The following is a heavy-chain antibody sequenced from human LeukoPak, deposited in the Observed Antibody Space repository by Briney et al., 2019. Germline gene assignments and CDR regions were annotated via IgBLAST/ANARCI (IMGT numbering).Heavy chain of an antibody. Sequence: PGGSLRLSCAASGFPFDDYGMSWVRQVPGKGLEWVSAINWNGGSTGYADSVKGRFTISRDNSKNTLYLEMNSLRAEDTAVYFCATRPASETYYAVFDYWGQGTLVTVPS. V-gene: IGHV3-20*04. CDR1: GFPFDDYG. D-gene: IGHD1-26*01. CDR3: ATRPASETYYAVFDY. J-gene: IGHJ4*02. CDR2: INWNGGST.